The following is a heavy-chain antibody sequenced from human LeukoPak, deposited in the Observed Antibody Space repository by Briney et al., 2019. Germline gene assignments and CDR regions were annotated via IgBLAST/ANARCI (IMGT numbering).Heavy chain of an antibody. CDR1: GYTFTSYG. D-gene: IGHD2-2*01. V-gene: IGHV1-18*01. CDR2: ISAYNGNT. CDR3: ARSKYQLLFSYYMDV. Sequence: ASVKVSCKASGYTFTSYGISWVRQAPGQGLEWMGWISAYNGNTNYAQELQGRVTMTTDTSTSTAYMELRSLRSDDTAVYYCARSKYQLLFSYYMDVWGKGTTVTVSS. J-gene: IGHJ6*03.